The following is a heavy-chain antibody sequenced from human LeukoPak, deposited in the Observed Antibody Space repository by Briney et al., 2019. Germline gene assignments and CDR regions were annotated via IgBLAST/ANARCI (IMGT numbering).Heavy chain of an antibody. V-gene: IGHV3-23*01. J-gene: IGHJ4*02. CDR2: ISGSGGST. D-gene: IGHD2-15*01. Sequence: GGSLRLSCAASGFTVSSNYMSRVRQAPGKGLEWVSAISGSGGSTYYADSVKGRFTISRDNSKNTLYLQMNSLRAEDTAVYYCAKKFPVVVVAAAIDYWGQGTLVTVSS. CDR3: AKKFPVVVVAAAIDY. CDR1: GFTVSSNY.